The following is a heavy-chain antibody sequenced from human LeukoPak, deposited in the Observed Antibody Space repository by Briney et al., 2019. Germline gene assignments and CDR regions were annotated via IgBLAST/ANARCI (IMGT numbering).Heavy chain of an antibody. CDR2: IWYDGSNK. CDR3: ARASSPYYGDYATD. J-gene: IGHJ4*02. V-gene: IGHV3-33*08. Sequence: PGGSLRLSCVASGIAFSNSIMHWVRQAPGKGLEWVAVIWYDGSNKYYADSVKGRFTISRDNSKNTLYLQMNSLRAEDTAVYYCARASSPYYGDYATDWGQGTLVTVSS. D-gene: IGHD4-17*01. CDR1: GIAFSNSI.